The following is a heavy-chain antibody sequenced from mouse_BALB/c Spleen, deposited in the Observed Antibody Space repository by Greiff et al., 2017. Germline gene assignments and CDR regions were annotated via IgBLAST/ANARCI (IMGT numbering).Heavy chain of an antibody. J-gene: IGHJ2*01. CDR2: ISYDGSN. Sequence: EVQLQQSGPGLVKPSQSLSLTCSVTGYSITSGYYWNWIRQFPGNKLEWMGYISYDGSNNYNPSLKNRISITRDTSKNQFFLKLNSVTTEDTATYYCAREGLRSSYFDYWGQGTTLTVSS. CDR1: GYSITSGYY. CDR3: AREGLRSSYFDY. D-gene: IGHD1-1*01. V-gene: IGHV3-6*02.